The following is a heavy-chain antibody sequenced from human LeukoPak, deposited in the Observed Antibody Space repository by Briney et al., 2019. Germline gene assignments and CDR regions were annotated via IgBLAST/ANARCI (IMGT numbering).Heavy chain of an antibody. Sequence: PSETLSLTCTVSGDSISSSSYYWGWIRQPPGKGLEWLGNIYYSGSTYYNPSLKSRVAISVDTSKNQFSLKLSSVTAADTAVYYCASRINWGIGALDIWGQGTMVTVSS. CDR1: GDSISSSSYY. CDR2: IYYSGST. J-gene: IGHJ3*02. V-gene: IGHV4-39*01. D-gene: IGHD7-27*01. CDR3: ASRINWGIGALDI.